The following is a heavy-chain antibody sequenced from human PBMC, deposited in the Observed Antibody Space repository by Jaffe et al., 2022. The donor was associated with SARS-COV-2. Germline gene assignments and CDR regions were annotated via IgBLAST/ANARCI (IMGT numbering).Heavy chain of an antibody. CDR3: ARVWGGNGYYGHPDY. V-gene: IGHV7-4-1*02. CDR2: INTNTGNP. CDR1: GYSFSSYA. D-gene: IGHD3-10*01. J-gene: IGHJ4*02. Sequence: QVQLVQSGSESKMPGASVKVSCKVSGYSFSSYAMNWVRQAPGQGLEWMGWINTNTGNPTYAQGFTGRFVFSLDTSVSTAYLQISSLKAEDTAVYYCARVWGGNGYYGHPDYWGQGTLVTVSS.